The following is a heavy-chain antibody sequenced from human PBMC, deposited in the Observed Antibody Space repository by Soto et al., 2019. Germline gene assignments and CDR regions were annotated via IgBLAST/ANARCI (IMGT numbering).Heavy chain of an antibody. D-gene: IGHD2-21*02. CDR1: GFPFSTYA. CDR2: IGGGGDTT. CDR3: AKWAYGGDPAISRYWFFDL. J-gene: IGHJ2*01. Sequence: EAQLLESGGDLVQSGGSLRLSCAASGFPFSTYAMNWVRQAPGKGLEWVSVIGGGGDTTYYADSVKGRFTISRDDSENTLYLQMHSLRVEDTAVYFCAKWAYGGDPAISRYWFFDLWGRGTLVTVSS. V-gene: IGHV3-23*01.